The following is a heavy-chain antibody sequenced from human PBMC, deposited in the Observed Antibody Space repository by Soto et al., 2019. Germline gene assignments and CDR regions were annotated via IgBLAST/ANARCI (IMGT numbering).Heavy chain of an antibody. CDR3: ARDQMVRGVIRAGRLGWFDP. J-gene: IGHJ5*02. D-gene: IGHD3-10*01. CDR2: IIPILGIA. V-gene: IGHV1-69*08. Sequence: QVQLVQSGAEVKKPGSSVKVSCKASGGTFSSYTISWVRQAPGQGLEWMGRIIPILGIANYAQKFQGRVTITADKSTSTAYMELSSLRSEDTAVYYCARDQMVRGVIRAGRLGWFDPWGQGTLVTVSS. CDR1: GGTFSSYT.